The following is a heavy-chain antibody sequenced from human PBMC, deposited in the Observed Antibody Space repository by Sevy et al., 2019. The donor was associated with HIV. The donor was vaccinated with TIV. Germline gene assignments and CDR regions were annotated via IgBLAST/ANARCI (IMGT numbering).Heavy chain of an antibody. V-gene: IGHV4-31*03. Sequence: SETLSLTCSVSGGSISSGGYYWSWIRQHPGKGLEWLGDIHYTGPTYYNPSFKSRVTISIDTSKIHFSLKLSSVTAADSVFYYCARKLGGYSFNPHTQGSFDYWGQGTLVSVSS. CDR2: IHYTGPT. CDR3: ARKLGGYSFNPHTQGSFDY. CDR1: GGSISSGGYY. D-gene: IGHD5-18*01. J-gene: IGHJ4*02.